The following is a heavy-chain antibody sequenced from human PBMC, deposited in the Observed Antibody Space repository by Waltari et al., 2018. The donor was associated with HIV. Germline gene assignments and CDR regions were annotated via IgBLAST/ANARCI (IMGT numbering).Heavy chain of an antibody. CDR1: AYTFTSHV. CDR3: VSYSSGWPYYYGMDV. D-gene: IGHD6-19*01. V-gene: IGHV1-18*01. CDR2: ISAYNGNT. Sequence: QLPLLQSGPEVKKPGASVKVSCKASAYTFTSHVISWVRQAPGQGLEWMGWISAYNGNTNYAQKLQGRVTMTTDTSTSTAYMELRSLRSDDTVVYYCVSYSSGWPYYYGMDVWGQGTTVTVSS. J-gene: IGHJ6*02.